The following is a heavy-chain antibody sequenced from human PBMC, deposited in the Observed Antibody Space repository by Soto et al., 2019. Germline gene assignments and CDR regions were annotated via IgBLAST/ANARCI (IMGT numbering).Heavy chain of an antibody. D-gene: IGHD4-17*01. CDR3: ARSTTVTTDDAFDI. CDR1: GGSISSSSYY. V-gene: IGHV4-39*01. CDR2: IYYSGST. J-gene: IGHJ3*02. Sequence: SETLSLTCTVSGGSISSSSYYWGWIRQPPGKGLEWIGSIYYSGSTYYNPSLKSRVTISVDTSKNQFSLKLSSVTAADTAVYYCARSTTVTTDDAFDIWGQGTMVTVSS.